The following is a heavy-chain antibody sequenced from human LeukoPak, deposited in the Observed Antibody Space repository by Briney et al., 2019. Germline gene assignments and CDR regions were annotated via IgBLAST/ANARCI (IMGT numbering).Heavy chain of an antibody. CDR1: GFTFSSYW. J-gene: IGHJ1*01. Sequence: GGSLRLSCAASGFTFSSYWMHWVRQAPGKGLVWVSRVKSDGSTNYADSVKGRFTISRDNAKNTVSLQMNSLRAEDTGVYYCARAPSEIGGYYPEYFRHWGQGTLVTVSS. CDR2: VKSDGST. D-gene: IGHD3-22*01. V-gene: IGHV3-74*01. CDR3: ARAPSEIGGYYPEYFRH.